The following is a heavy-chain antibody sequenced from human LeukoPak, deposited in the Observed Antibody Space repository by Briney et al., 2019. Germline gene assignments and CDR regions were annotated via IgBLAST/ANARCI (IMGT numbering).Heavy chain of an antibody. J-gene: IGHJ4*02. CDR1: GYTFTGYY. D-gene: IGHD5-12*01. CDR3: ARATPYSGNDLYLDY. V-gene: IGHV1-2*02. CDR2: VNPTSGGT. Sequence: ASVKVSCKASGYTFTGYYMHWVRQAPGQGLEWMGWVNPTSGGTNYAQKFQGRVTMTRDTSISTAYMELSRLRSDDTAVYYCARATPYSGNDLYLDYWGQGTLVTVSS.